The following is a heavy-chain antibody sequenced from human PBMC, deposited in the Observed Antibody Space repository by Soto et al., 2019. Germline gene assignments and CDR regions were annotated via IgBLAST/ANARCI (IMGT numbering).Heavy chain of an antibody. CDR1: GFTFSSYG. CDR3: APWFGAFDY. CDR2: ISYDGSNK. V-gene: IGHV3-30*03. J-gene: IGHJ4*02. D-gene: IGHD3-10*01. Sequence: QVQLVESGGGVVQPGRSLRLSCAASGFTFSSYGMHWVRQAPGKGLEWVAVISYDGSNKYYADSVKGRFTISRDNSKNPLYLQMNSLRGEDTAVYYCAPWFGAFDYWGQGTLVTVSS.